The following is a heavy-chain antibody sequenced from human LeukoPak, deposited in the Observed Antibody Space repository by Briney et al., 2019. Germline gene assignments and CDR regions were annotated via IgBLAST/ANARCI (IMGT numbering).Heavy chain of an antibody. CDR2: ISPTGSTT. CDR1: GFSFSGHW. J-gene: IGHJ4*02. Sequence: GGSLRLSCTASGFSFSGHWMHWARQLPGKGLVWVARISPTGSTTSYADSVKGRFTVSRDNAKNTLYLQVNNLRAEDTAVYYCARGPNSNWSGLDFWGQGTLLTVSS. D-gene: IGHD6-6*01. V-gene: IGHV3-74*01. CDR3: ARGPNSNWSGLDF.